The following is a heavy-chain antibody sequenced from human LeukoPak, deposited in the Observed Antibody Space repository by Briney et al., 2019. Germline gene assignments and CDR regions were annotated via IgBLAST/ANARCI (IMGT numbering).Heavy chain of an antibody. D-gene: IGHD3-9*01. CDR3: AKWGDYDVLTGYYVSDY. CDR2: ITGSGGNT. Sequence: VASLRLSCAASGFTFCNYAMSWVRQAPGEGLEWVSAITGSGGNTYYADSVKGRFTISRDNSKNTVFLQMNSLRAEDTAVYYCAKWGDYDVLTGYYVSDYWGQGTLVTVSS. CDR1: GFTFCNYA. J-gene: IGHJ4*02. V-gene: IGHV3-23*01.